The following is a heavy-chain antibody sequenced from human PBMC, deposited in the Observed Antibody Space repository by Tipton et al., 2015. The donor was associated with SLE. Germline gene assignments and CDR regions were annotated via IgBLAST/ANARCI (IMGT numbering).Heavy chain of an antibody. CDR1: GFTFDDYA. CDR3: AKDIGSWIDYFDC. D-gene: IGHD6-13*01. Sequence: SLRLSCAASGFTFDDYAMHWVRQAPGKGLEWVSGISWNSGSIGYADSVKGRFTISRDNAKNSLYLQMNSLRAEDTALYYCAKDIGSWIDYFDCGRQGTLVTVSS. CDR2: ISWNSGSI. J-gene: IGHJ4*02. V-gene: IGHV3-9*01.